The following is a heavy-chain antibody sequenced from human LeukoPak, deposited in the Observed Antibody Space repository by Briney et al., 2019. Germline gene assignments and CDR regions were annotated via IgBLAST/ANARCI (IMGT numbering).Heavy chain of an antibody. D-gene: IGHD2-2*01. CDR3: ARDGTSTDDY. CDR1: GYTFINFG. CDR2: ISGNNDNP. J-gene: IGHJ4*02. Sequence: ASVKVSSKTSGYTFINFGINWVRQAPGQGLEWMGWISGNNDNPNYGQKFQGRFTVTTDSSTSTAYMELRNLRFDDTAVYYCARDGTSTDDYWGQGTLVTVSS. V-gene: IGHV1-18*01.